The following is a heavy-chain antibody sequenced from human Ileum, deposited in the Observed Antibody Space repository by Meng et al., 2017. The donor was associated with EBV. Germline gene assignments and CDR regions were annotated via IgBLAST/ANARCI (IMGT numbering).Heavy chain of an antibody. CDR3: ARRYYGVPFDN. D-gene: IGHD3-3*01. V-gene: IGHV4-39*01. J-gene: IGHJ4*02. CDR2: IYYSGST. Sequence: QLQPPQSGPGLGKPSETLSLTCAVSGDSISSSNHWWGWIRQPPGKGLEWVGTIYYSGSTFYNPSLKSRVTISLDTSKNQFSLKVSSVTAADTAVYYCARRYYGVPFDNWGQGTLVTVSS. CDR1: GDSISSSNHW.